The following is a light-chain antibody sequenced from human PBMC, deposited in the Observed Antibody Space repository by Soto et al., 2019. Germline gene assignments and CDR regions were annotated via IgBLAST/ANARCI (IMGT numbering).Light chain of an antibody. CDR1: QSVNNN. Sequence: EIVMTQSPATLSVSPGESATLSCRASQSVNNNLAWYQQKPGQAPRLLIYGASTRATGIPARFSGSGSGTEFTLTIRSLQSEDFALYYCQHYKNWPPVTFGQGTKLEIK. CDR2: GAS. V-gene: IGKV3-15*01. J-gene: IGKJ2*01. CDR3: QHYKNWPPVT.